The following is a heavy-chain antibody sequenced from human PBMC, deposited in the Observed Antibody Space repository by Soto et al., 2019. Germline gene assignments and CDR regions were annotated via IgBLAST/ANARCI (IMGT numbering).Heavy chain of an antibody. D-gene: IGHD3-9*01. CDR1: GYTLIELS. CDR3: ATDYDILTGYYVLDY. CDR2: FDPEDGET. J-gene: IGHJ4*02. Sequence: ASVKVSCKVSGYTLIELSMHWVRQAPGKGLEWMGGFDPEDGETIYAQKFQGRVTMTEDTSTDTAYMELSSLRSEDTAVYYCATDYDILTGYYVLDYWGQGTLVTVSS. V-gene: IGHV1-24*01.